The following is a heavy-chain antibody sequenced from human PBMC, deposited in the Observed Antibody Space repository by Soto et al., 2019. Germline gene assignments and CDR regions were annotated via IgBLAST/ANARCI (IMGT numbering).Heavy chain of an antibody. D-gene: IGHD5-12*01. Sequence: QVQLVQSGPEVKKPGASVKVSCKASGYTFTNYGISWVRQAPGQGLEWLGWINGYNGNTGYAQKIQDRVTMTTDTSTTTAYLELRSLACDDTAVYYCAWGGSGYEDYWGQGALVSVSS. J-gene: IGHJ4*02. CDR3: AWGGSGYEDY. CDR2: INGYNGNT. V-gene: IGHV1-18*01. CDR1: GYTFTNYG.